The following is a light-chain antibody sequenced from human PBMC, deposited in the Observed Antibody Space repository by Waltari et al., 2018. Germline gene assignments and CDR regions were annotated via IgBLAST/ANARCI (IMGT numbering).Light chain of an antibody. J-gene: IGKJ4*01. CDR1: QSVLYTSNNKNY. Sequence: DIVMTQSPDTLTVSLGKRATINCNTSQSVLYTSNNKNYLGWYQQKPGQPPKLLNSRGSTRDSGVPDRFIGSGSGTDFTLTINSLQAEDVAVYYCQQYFTSPSLTFGGGTKVEI. CDR2: RGS. CDR3: QQYFTSPSLT. V-gene: IGKV4-1*01.